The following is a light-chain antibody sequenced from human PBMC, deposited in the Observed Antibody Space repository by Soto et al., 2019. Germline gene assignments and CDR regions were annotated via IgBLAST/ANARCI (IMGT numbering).Light chain of an antibody. Sequence: EIVFTQSPGTLSLSPGERATLSCRYSQTVPRSYLAWYQQKPGQAPRLLIYGTSSRATGIPDRFSGSGSGTEYTLTISSLEPEDFALHSCQQPTRCPMTFGQGTRLEIK. J-gene: IGKJ5*01. V-gene: IGKV3-20*01. CDR3: QQPTRCPMT. CDR2: GTS. CDR1: QTVPRSY.